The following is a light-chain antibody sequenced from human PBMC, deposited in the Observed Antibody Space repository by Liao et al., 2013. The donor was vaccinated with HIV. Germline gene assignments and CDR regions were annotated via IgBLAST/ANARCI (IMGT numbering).Light chain of an antibody. J-gene: IGLJ1*01. V-gene: IGLV3-21*01. Sequence: YELTQSPSVSVAPGETARITCGGNNIGGKSVHWYQQKSGQAPVVVIYYDSDRPSGIPERFSGSKSGNTATLIISRIEAGDEADYHCQVWDDSTDHFFVFGSGTKLTVL. CDR3: QVWDDSTDHFFV. CDR2: YDS. CDR1: NIGGKS.